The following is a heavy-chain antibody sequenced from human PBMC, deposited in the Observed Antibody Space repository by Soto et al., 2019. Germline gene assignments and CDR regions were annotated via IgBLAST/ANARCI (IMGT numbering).Heavy chain of an antibody. Sequence: PGGSLRLSCTASGFTFGDYAMSWFRQAPGKGLEWVGFIRSKAYGGTTEYAASVKGRFTISRDDSKSIAYLQMNSLKTEDTAVYYCTRDHPDYDSSGYYQNDAFDIWGQGTMVTVSS. CDR3: TRDHPDYDSSGYYQNDAFDI. V-gene: IGHV3-49*03. D-gene: IGHD3-22*01. J-gene: IGHJ3*02. CDR1: GFTFGDYA. CDR2: IRSKAYGGTT.